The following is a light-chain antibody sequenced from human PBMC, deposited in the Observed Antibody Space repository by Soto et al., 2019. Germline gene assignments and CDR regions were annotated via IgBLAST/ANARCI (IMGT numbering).Light chain of an antibody. V-gene: IGKV3-15*01. CDR2: GAS. J-gene: IGKJ3*01. CDR1: QSVSSN. CDR3: QKYHNWPRIFT. Sequence: EIVMTQSPATLSVSPGERATLSCRASQSVSSNLAWYQQNTGQTPRLLIYGASPRATGIPARFSGSGSGTECTLTISSLQSEDFAVYYCQKYHNWPRIFTFGPGTKVDIK.